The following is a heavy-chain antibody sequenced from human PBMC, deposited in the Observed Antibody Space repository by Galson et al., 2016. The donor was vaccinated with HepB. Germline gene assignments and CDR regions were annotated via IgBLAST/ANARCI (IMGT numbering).Heavy chain of an antibody. CDR2: INPSGGST. V-gene: IGHV1-46*01. Sequence: QGLEWMGIINPSGGSTSYAQKFQGRVTISRDNSKNTLYLQMNSLRSDDTAIYFCATRYSYGYAGFQQWGQGVLVTVSS. J-gene: IGHJ4*02. CDR3: ATRYSYGYAGFQQ. D-gene: IGHD5-18*01.